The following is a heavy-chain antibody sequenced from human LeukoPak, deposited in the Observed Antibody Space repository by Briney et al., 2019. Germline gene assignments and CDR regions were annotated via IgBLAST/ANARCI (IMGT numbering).Heavy chain of an antibody. CDR2: INPSGGST. V-gene: IGHV1-46*01. CDR1: GYTFTSYY. CDR3: AREEQWLVHDY. Sequence: ASVKVSCKASGYTFTSYYMHWVQQAPGQGLEWMGIINPSGGSTSYAQKFQGRVTMTRDTSTSTVYMELSSLRSEDTAVYYCAREEQWLVHDYWGQGTLVTVSS. J-gene: IGHJ4*02. D-gene: IGHD6-19*01.